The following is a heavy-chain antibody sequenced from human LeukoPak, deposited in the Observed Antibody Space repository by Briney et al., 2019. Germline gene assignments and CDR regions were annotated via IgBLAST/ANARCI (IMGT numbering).Heavy chain of an antibody. CDR2: ISGSGGST. D-gene: IGHD3-10*01. V-gene: IGHV3-23*01. Sequence: GGSLRLSCAASGFTFSSYAMSWVRQAPGKGLEWVSAISGSGGSTYYADSVKGRFTISRDNSKNTLYLQMNSLRAEDTAVYYCAKEPLLRFGELQSYYFDYWGQGTLVTVSS. CDR1: GFTFSSYA. CDR3: AKEPLLRFGELQSYYFDY. J-gene: IGHJ4*02.